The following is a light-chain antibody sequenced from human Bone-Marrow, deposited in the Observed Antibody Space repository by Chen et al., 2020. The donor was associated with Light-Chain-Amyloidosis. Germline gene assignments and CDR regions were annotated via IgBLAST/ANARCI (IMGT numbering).Light chain of an antibody. CDR3: QVWVRSSDRPV. V-gene: IGLV3-21*02. J-gene: IGLJ3*02. CDR1: NIGSTS. Sequence: SYVLTQPSSVSVAPGQTATIACGGNNIGSTSVHWYQQTPGQAPLLVVYDDSDRPSGIPERLSGSNSGNTATLTISRVEAGDEADYYCQVWVRSSDRPVCGGGTKLTVL. CDR2: DDS.